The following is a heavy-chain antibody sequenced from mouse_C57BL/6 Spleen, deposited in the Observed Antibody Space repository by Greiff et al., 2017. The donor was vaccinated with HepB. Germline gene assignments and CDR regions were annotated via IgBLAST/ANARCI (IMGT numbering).Heavy chain of an antibody. D-gene: IGHD1-1*01. J-gene: IGHJ4*01. Sequence: VQLQQSGPGLVKPSQSLSLTCSVTGYSITSGYYWNWIRQFPGNKLEWMGYISYDGSNNYNPSLKNRISITRDTSKNQFFLKLNSVTTEDTATYYCARGTTVGYAMDYWGQGTSVTVSS. CDR1: GYSITSGYY. CDR3: ARGTTVGYAMDY. CDR2: ISYDGSN. V-gene: IGHV3-6*01.